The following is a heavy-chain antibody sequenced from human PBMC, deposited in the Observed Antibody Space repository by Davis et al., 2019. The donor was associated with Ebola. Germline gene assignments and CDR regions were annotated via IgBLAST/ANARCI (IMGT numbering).Heavy chain of an antibody. V-gene: IGHV6-1*01. D-gene: IGHD3-16*01. J-gene: IGHJ6*02. CDR2: TYYSSKWHN. CDR3: VRGWGRSGLDV. CDR1: GDSVSSGG. Sequence: PSETLSLTCAISGDSVSSGGWNWLRQSPLRGLEWLGRTYYSSKWHNDYGESVKSRITINPDTSKNQLSLQLNSVTPEDTAVYYCVRGWGRSGLDVWGQGTTVTVSS.